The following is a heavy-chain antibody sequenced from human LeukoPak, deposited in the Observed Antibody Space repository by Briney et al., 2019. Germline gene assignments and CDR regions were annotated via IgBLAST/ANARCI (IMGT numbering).Heavy chain of an antibody. D-gene: IGHD5-12*01. J-gene: IGHJ4*02. CDR3: ARDQYSGSDWGFFDY. Sequence: GGSLRLSCVASGFTFRRYWMTWVRQAPGKGLEWVANIQQDGSEKYYVDSVKGRFTISRDNAKNSLYLQLNSLRAEDTAVYYCARDQYSGSDWGFFDYWGQGTLVIVSS. CDR2: IQQDGSEK. V-gene: IGHV3-7*01. CDR1: GFTFRRYW.